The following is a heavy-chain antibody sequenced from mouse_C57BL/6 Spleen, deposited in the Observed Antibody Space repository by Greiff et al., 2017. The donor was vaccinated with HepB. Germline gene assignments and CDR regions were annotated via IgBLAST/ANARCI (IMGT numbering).Heavy chain of an antibody. CDR1: GFTFSDYY. Sequence: EVKLVEPGGGLVQPGGSLKLSCAASGFTFSDYYMYWVRQTPEKRLEWVAYISNGGGSTYYPDTVKGRFTISIDNAKNTLYLQMSRLKSEDTAMYYVARHRDGYDPDYWGKGASVTVAS. CDR2: ISNGGGST. D-gene: IGHD2-2*01. J-gene: IGHJ4*01. CDR3: ARHRDGYDPDY. V-gene: IGHV5-12*01.